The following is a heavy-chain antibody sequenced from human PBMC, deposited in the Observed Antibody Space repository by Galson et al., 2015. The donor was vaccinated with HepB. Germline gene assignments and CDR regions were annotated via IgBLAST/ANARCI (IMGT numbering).Heavy chain of an antibody. V-gene: IGHV1-2*06. CDR1: GYRFTGYY. CDR2: IHPNSGLT. CDR3: ARLAIAPSGTSSRYWGQGY. D-gene: IGHD7-27*01. Sequence: SVKVSCKASGYRFTGYYVHWVRQAPGQGHEWMGRIHPNSGLTNFAQKFQGRVTMTRDTSINTAYMELTSLKFDDTAVYYCARLAIAPSGTSSRYWGQGYWGQGTPVIVSS. J-gene: IGHJ1*01.